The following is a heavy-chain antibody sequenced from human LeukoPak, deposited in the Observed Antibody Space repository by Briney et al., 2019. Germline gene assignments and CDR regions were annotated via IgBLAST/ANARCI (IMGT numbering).Heavy chain of an antibody. CDR3: AKDGGDGSFYFDY. V-gene: IGHV3-23*01. Sequence: GGSLRLSCAASGFTFSSYAMSWVRPAPGKGLEWGSAISGSGGSTYYAGSVKGRVTISRDNSKKTLYLQMNSLRAEDTAEYYCAKDGGDGSFYFDYWGQGTLVTVSS. CDR2: ISGSGGST. J-gene: IGHJ4*02. D-gene: IGHD1-26*01. CDR1: GFTFSSYA.